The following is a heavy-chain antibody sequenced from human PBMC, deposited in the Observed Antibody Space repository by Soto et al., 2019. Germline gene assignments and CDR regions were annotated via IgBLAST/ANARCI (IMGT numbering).Heavy chain of an antibody. V-gene: IGHV3-33*01. Sequence: QVQLVESGGGVVQPGRSLRLSCAASGFTFSSYAMYWVRQAPGKGLEWVAEIWYDGNNKYYADSVKGRFTISRDNSRNRVLLQMDSLRAEDTAVYYCAREYSLAVVLPGYWGQGTLVTVSS. CDR1: GFTFSSYA. J-gene: IGHJ4*02. D-gene: IGHD2-15*01. CDR2: IWYDGNNK. CDR3: AREYSLAVVLPGY.